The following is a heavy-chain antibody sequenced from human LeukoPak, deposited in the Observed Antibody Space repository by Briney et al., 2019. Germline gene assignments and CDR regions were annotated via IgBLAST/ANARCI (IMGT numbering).Heavy chain of an antibody. CDR2: ISRSGSTR. J-gene: IGHJ3*02. D-gene: IGHD3-10*01. CDR3: ARGRSITLLRGFAMSDGLDI. Sequence: QPGGSLRLSCAISGFTFSACELTWVRQAPGKGLEWVSYISRSGSTRYYADSVKGRFTISRDNAKNSLYLQMNSLRAEDTAVYYCARGRSITLLRGFAMSDGLDIWGQGTMVTVSS. V-gene: IGHV3-48*03. CDR1: GFTFSACE.